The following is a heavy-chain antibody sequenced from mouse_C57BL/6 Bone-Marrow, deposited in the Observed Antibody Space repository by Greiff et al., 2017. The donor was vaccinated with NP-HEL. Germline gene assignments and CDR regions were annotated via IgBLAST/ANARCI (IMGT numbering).Heavy chain of an antibody. D-gene: IGHD2-3*01. Sequence: EVKLMESGPGLVKPSQSLSLTCSVTGYSITSGYYWNWIRQFPGNKLEWMGYISYDGSNNYNPSLKNRISITRDTSKNQFFLKLNSVTTEDTATYYCARVNGYYPYFDYWGQGTTLTVSS. J-gene: IGHJ2*01. CDR1: GYSITSGYY. CDR3: ARVNGYYPYFDY. CDR2: ISYDGSN. V-gene: IGHV3-6*01.